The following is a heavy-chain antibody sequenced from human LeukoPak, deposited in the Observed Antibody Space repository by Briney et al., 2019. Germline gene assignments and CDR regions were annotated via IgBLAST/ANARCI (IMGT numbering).Heavy chain of an antibody. J-gene: IGHJ4*02. CDR2: ISWNSGSI. CDR3: AKARFLEDDSYYFDY. CDR1: GFTFDDYA. Sequence: HPGGSLRLSCAASGFTFDDYAMHWVRQAPGKGLEWVSGISWNSGSIGYADSVKGRFTISRDNAKNSLYLQMNSLRAEDMALYYCAKARFLEDDSYYFDYWGQGTLVTVSS. V-gene: IGHV3-9*03. D-gene: IGHD3-3*01.